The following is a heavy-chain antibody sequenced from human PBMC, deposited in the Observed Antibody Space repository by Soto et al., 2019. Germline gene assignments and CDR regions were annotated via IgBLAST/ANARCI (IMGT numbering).Heavy chain of an antibody. CDR1: AFTFSSYA. CDR2: ISGSGGST. V-gene: IGHV3-23*01. J-gene: IGHJ4*02. CDR3: ARDWGRDLLAY. Sequence: PGGSLRLSCAASAFTFSSYAMSWVRQAPGKGLEWVSDISGSGGSTYYADYVKGRFTISRDNSKNTLYLQMNSLRAEDTALYYCARDWGRDLLAYWGQGTQVTVSS. D-gene: IGHD3-16*01.